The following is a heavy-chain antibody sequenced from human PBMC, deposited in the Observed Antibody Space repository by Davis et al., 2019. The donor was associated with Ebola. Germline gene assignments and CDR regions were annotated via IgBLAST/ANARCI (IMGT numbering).Heavy chain of an antibody. CDR3: ARVSSDKLRVGIDYYYGMDV. Sequence: GESLKISCAASGFTLNSYGMNWVRQAPGKGLEWVSSISSSSSYIYYADSVKGRFTISRDNAKNSVYLQTNSLRGEDTAIYYCARVSSDKLRVGIDYYYGMDVWGRGTTVTVSS. CDR1: GFTLNSYG. J-gene: IGHJ6*02. D-gene: IGHD2-21*01. V-gene: IGHV3-21*01. CDR2: ISSSSSYI.